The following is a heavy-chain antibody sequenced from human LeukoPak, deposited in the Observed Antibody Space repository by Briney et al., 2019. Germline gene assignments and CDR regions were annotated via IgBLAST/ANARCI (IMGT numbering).Heavy chain of an antibody. D-gene: IGHD5-18*01. V-gene: IGHV5-10-1*01. CDR3: ARHDTYSYGDY. J-gene: IGHJ4*02. CDR2: IDPSDSDT. Sequence: GESLKISCKGSGHSFTSHWISWLRQMPGKGLEWMGKIDPSDSDTNYSPSFQGRVTISLDKSISTAHLQWSSLKASDTAMYYCARHDTYSYGDYWGQGTLVTVSS. CDR1: GHSFTSHW.